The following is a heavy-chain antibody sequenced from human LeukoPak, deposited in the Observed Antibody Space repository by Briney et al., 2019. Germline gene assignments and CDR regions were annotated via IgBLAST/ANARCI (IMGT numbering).Heavy chain of an antibody. J-gene: IGHJ6*03. V-gene: IGHV1-8*03. CDR1: GYTFTIYD. CDR2: MNPNSGNT. D-gene: IGHD1-26*01. CDR3: ARSIVGYYYYYYMDV. Sequence: ASVKVSCKASGYTFTIYDINWVRQAPGQGLEWMGWMNPNSGNTGYAQKFQGRVTITRNTSISTAYMELSSLRSEDTAVYYCARSIVGYYYYYYMDVWGKGTTVTVSS.